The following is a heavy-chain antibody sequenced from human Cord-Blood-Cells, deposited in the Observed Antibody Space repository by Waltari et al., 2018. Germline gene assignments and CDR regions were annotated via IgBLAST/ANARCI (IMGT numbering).Heavy chain of an antibody. D-gene: IGHD1-7*01. Sequence: QVQLVESGGGVVQPGRSLRLSCAAAGFTVSSYALHWVRQAPGKGLGWVAVISYDGSNKYYADSVKGRFTISRDNSKNTLYLQMNSLRAEDTAVYYCAGWNYDAFDIWGQGTMVTVSS. CDR2: ISYDGSNK. CDR1: GFTVSSYA. J-gene: IGHJ3*02. V-gene: IGHV3-30-3*01. CDR3: AGWNYDAFDI.